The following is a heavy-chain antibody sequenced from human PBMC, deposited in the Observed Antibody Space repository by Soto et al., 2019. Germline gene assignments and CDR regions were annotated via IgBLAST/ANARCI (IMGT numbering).Heavy chain of an antibody. CDR2: ISASGCRT. D-gene: IGHD6-19*01. Sequence: EVQLLGSGGGLVPPGGSLRLSCAASGFTFGTYVMSWVRQAPGKGLEWVSGISASGCRTDYADSVKGRVTITRDNSKNTLYLQMNSLRAEDTAVYYCAKYGYTSGWDIDYWGQGTLVAVSS. J-gene: IGHJ4*02. CDR1: GFTFGTYV. CDR3: AKYGYTSGWDIDY. V-gene: IGHV3-23*01.